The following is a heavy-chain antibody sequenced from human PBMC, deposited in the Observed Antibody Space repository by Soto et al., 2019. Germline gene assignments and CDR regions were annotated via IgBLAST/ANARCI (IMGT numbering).Heavy chain of an antibody. J-gene: IGHJ4*02. D-gene: IGHD3-10*01. CDR3: VRDSGWPILNFDS. V-gene: IGHV3-30*03. CDR1: GFDFRSYG. CDR2: ASYDGSET. Sequence: QVQLVESGGGVVQPGRSLRLACAASGFDFRSYGIHCVRQAPGRGLEWVAAASYDGSETYYADSAKGRFTVSKEISKNTFFLQMNALRHEDTALYFCVRDSGWPILNFDSWGQGTLVTVSS.